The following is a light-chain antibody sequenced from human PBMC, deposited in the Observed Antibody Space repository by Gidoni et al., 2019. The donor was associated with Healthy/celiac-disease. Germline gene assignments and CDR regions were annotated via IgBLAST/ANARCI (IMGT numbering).Light chain of an antibody. J-gene: IGLJ2*01. V-gene: IGLV1-47*01. CDR1: SSNIGSNY. Sequence: QSVLTQPPPASGTPGQRVTFPCSGSSSNIGSNYVYWYQQLPGTAPKLLIYRNNQRPSGVPDRFSGSKSGTSASLAISGLRSEDEADYYCAAWDDSSVVFGGGTKLTVL. CDR2: RNN. CDR3: AAWDDSSVV.